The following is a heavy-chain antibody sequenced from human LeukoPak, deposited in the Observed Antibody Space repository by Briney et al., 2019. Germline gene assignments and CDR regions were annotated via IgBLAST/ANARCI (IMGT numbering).Heavy chain of an antibody. CDR1: GGTFSSYA. V-gene: IGHV1-69*06. D-gene: IGHD3-10*01. J-gene: IGHJ4*02. CDR2: IIPIFGTA. Sequence: ASVKVSCKASGGTFSSYAISWVRQAPGQGLEWMGGIIPIFGTANYAQKFQGRVTITADKSTSTAYMELSSLRSEDTAVYYCARVGSGSYYFDYWGREPWSPSPQ. CDR3: ARVGSGSYYFDY.